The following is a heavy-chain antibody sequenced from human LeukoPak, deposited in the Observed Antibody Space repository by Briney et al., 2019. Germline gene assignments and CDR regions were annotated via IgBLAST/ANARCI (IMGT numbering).Heavy chain of an antibody. D-gene: IGHD2-2*02. V-gene: IGHV4-30-2*01. Sequence: PSETLSLTCTVSGGSVSSGGYSWSWIRQPPGKGLEWIGYIYHSGSTYYNPSLKSRVTISVDRSKNQFSLKLSSVTAADTAVYYCARGPYCSSTSCYMGAFDIWGQGTMVTVSS. J-gene: IGHJ3*02. CDR1: GGSVSSGGYS. CDR2: IYHSGST. CDR3: ARGPYCSSTSCYMGAFDI.